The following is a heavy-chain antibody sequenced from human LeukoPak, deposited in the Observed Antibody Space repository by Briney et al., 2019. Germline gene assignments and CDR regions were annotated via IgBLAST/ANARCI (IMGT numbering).Heavy chain of an antibody. CDR1: GFTFSSYA. V-gene: IGHV3-21*01. D-gene: IGHD6-13*01. CDR3: ARGMGSSSWYYFDY. CDR2: ISSSSSYI. J-gene: IGHJ4*02. Sequence: KSGGSLRLSCAASGFTFSSYAMSWVRQAPGKGLEWVSSISSSSSYIYYADSVKGRFTISRDNAKNSLYLQMNSLRAEDTAVYYCARGMGSSSWYYFDYWGQGTLVTVSS.